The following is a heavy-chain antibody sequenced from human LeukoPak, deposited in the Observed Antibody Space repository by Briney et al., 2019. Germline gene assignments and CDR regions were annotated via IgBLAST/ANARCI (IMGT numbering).Heavy chain of an antibody. Sequence: SETLSLTCAVYGGSFSGYYWSWIRRPPGKGLERIGEINHSGSTNYNPSLKSRVTISVDTSKNQFSLKLSSVTAADTAVYYCASLYSSSSPFDYWGQGTLVTVSS. CDR2: INHSGST. V-gene: IGHV4-34*01. D-gene: IGHD6-6*01. CDR1: GGSFSGYY. CDR3: ASLYSSSSPFDY. J-gene: IGHJ4*02.